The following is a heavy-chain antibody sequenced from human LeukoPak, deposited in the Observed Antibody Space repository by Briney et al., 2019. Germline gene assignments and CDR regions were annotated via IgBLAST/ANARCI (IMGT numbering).Heavy chain of an antibody. V-gene: IGHV3-48*01. CDR3: ARGARIQLWLEGYFDY. J-gene: IGHJ4*02. Sequence: GGSLRLSCAASGFTFSSYSMNWVRQAPGKGLEWVSYISSSSTIYYADSVKGRFTISRDNAKNSLYLQMNSLRAEDTAVYYCARGARIQLWLEGYFDYWGQGTLVTVSS. CDR1: GFTFSSYS. CDR2: ISSSSTI. D-gene: IGHD5-18*01.